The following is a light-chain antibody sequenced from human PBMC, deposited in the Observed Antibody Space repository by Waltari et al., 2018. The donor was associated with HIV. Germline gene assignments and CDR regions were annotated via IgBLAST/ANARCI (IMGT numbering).Light chain of an antibody. Sequence: SFELTQPPSLSVSPGQPVNISCSGDKLGDKYVCWYQQKSGQSPVLVMFQDRKRPSGIPERFSGSNSGNTATLTISGTQPIDEGDYYCQTWDSTTGVFGTGTRLTVL. CDR3: QTWDSTTGV. V-gene: IGLV3-1*01. J-gene: IGLJ1*01. CDR1: KLGDKY. CDR2: QDR.